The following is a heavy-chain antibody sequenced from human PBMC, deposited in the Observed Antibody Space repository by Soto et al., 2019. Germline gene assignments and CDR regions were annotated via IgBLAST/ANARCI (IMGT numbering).Heavy chain of an antibody. Sequence: PSETLSLTCTVSRGSISSGDYYWSWIRQPPGKGLEWIGYIYYSPSTYYNPSLKSRVSISVDTSKNQFSLKLSSVTAADTAVYYCARGTFEYSRSPEAPFEYWGRGPLVTVS. J-gene: IGHJ4*02. CDR2: IYYSPST. D-gene: IGHD6-6*01. CDR3: ARGTFEYSRSPEAPFEY. CDR1: RGSISSGDYY. V-gene: IGHV4-30-4*01.